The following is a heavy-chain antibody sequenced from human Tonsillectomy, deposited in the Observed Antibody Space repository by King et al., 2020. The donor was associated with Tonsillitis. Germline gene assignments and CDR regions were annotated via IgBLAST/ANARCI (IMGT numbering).Heavy chain of an antibody. CDR1: GFTFSNAL. J-gene: IGHJ6*02. CDR3: TILNGHWNDVSYYYGMDV. Sequence: VQLVESGGGLVKPGGSLRLSCAASGFTFSNALMSWVRQAPGKGLEWVGRIKSKTDGGTTDYAAPVKGRFTISRDDSKNTLFLQMNSLKTEDTAVYYCTILNGHWNDVSYYYGMDVWGQGTTVTVSS. CDR2: IKSKTDGGTT. D-gene: IGHD1-1*01. V-gene: IGHV3-15*01.